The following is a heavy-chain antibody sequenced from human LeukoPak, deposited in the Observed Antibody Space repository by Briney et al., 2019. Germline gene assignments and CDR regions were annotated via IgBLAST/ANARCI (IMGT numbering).Heavy chain of an antibody. CDR2: ISTSGLST. J-gene: IGHJ4*02. CDR3: ARDPTPTQLWFRGTFDY. Sequence: ETLSLTCAVSGGSISSSNWWSWVRQPPGKGLEWVSYISTSGLSTYYADSVKGRFTISRDNAKNSLYLQTNGLRAEDTAVYHCARDPTPTQLWFRGTFDYWGQGALVTVSS. D-gene: IGHD5-18*01. V-gene: IGHV3-48*01. CDR1: GGSISSSN.